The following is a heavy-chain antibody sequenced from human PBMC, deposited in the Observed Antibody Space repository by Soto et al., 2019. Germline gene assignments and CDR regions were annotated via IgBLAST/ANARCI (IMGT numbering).Heavy chain of an antibody. CDR2: ISWNSGSI. V-gene: IGHV3-9*01. CDR1: GFTFDDYA. J-gene: IGHJ4*02. D-gene: IGHD6-13*01. CDR3: AKEMYSSSWTFDY. Sequence: EVQLVESGGGLVQPGRSLRLSCAASGFTFDDYAMHWVRQAPGKGLEWVSGISWNSGSIGYADTVKGRFTISRDNAKNALYLQMNSLRAEDTALYYCAKEMYSSSWTFDYWGQGTLVTVSS.